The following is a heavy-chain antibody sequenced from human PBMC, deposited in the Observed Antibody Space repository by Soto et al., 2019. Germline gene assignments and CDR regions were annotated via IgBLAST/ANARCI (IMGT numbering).Heavy chain of an antibody. CDR3: TTNNGEIVATLGWY. J-gene: IGHJ4*02. CDR1: GFTFSNAW. CDR2: IKTKTDGGTT. Sequence: EVQLVESGGGLVKPGGSLRLSCAASGFTFSNAWMSWVRQAPGKGLEWVGRIKTKTDGGTTDYAAPVKGRFTISRDDSQNTLYLQMNSLKTEDTAVYYCTTNNGEIVATLGWYWGQGALVTVSS. D-gene: IGHD5-12*01. V-gene: IGHV3-15*01.